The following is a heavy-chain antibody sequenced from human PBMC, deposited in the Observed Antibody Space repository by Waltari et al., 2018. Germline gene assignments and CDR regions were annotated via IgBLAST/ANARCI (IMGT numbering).Heavy chain of an antibody. Sequence: EVQLVESGGGLVQTGGSLRLSCAASGFTFSSYWMSWVRQAPGKGLEGLTNITHDGRCKFFLGSGKGLFTISRDNAKNSVYLQMNSLTGEDTAVYYCATSLDAAGNDWGQGTLVTVSS. CDR2: ITHDGRCK. CDR3: ATSLDAAGND. V-gene: IGHV3-7*01. J-gene: IGHJ4*02. D-gene: IGHD5-18*01. CDR1: GFTFSSYW.